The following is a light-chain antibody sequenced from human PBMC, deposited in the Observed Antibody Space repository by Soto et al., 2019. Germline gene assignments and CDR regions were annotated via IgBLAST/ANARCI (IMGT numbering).Light chain of an antibody. V-gene: IGKV1-39*01. Sequence: DIQMTQSPSSLPPSLGDRVTIACRASQSVNSYVNWYQHKPGQAPTLLIYAASSVPSGVQSRFRGSRSGTEFPLTINTLQPEDFATYYFQQCGRPPCSFGQGTKVPIK. CDR3: QQCGRPPCS. J-gene: IGKJ2*04. CDR1: QSVNSY. CDR2: AAS.